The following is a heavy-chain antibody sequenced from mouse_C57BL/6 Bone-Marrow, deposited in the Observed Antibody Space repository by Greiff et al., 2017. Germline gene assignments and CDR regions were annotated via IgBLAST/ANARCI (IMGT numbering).Heavy chain of an antibody. CDR1: GFTFSDYG. Sequence: EVHLVESGGGLVQPGGSLKLSCAASGFTFSDYGMAWVRQAPRKGPEWVAFISTLAYSIDYADTVTGRFTISRENAKNTLYLERNSRRSDDTAMYYCAVQRNYYWYFDDWGTGTTVTVSS. CDR2: ISTLAYSI. J-gene: IGHJ1*03. V-gene: IGHV5-15*01. CDR3: AVQRNYYWYFDD.